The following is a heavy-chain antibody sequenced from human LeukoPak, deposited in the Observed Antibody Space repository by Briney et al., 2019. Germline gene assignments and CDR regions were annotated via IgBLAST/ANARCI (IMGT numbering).Heavy chain of an antibody. CDR1: GFTFSTHW. D-gene: IGHD3-10*01. Sequence: GGSLRLSCAASGFTFSTHWMHWVRQTPGKGLVWVSRISPDGSRTAYADSVKGRFTISRDNARDTLYLQLNSLGAEDTAVYYCARVSSLWSFDYWGQGTLVTVSS. CDR3: ARVSSLWSFDY. V-gene: IGHV3-74*01. J-gene: IGHJ4*02. CDR2: ISPDGSRT.